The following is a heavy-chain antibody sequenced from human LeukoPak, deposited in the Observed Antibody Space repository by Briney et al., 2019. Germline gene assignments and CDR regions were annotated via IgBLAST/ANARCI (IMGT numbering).Heavy chain of an antibody. CDR2: INHSGST. CDR1: IVSFSDYY. J-gene: IGHJ5*02. V-gene: IGHV4-34*01. CDR3: ARGRGDSVVVPAAMRFGWFDP. Sequence: LKPSETLSLTCAVYIVSFSDYYWSWIRPPPGKGLEWIGEINHSGSTNYNPSFQSRVTISVDTSKNQFSLKLSSVTAADTAIYYCARGRGDSVVVPAAMRFGWFDPWGQGTLVTVSS. D-gene: IGHD2-2*01.